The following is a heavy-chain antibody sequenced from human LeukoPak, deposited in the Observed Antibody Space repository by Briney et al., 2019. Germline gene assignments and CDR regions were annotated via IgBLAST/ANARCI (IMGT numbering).Heavy chain of an antibody. CDR2: ISYDGTDT. CDR3: ARIRGGPIDY. J-gene: IGHJ4*02. CDR1: GFTLSTYA. D-gene: IGHD3-16*01. Sequence: PGRSLRLSCAASGFTLSTYAMHWVRQAPGKGLEWVAVISYDGTDTYYADSEKGRFTISRDTSKNSLYLQMNSLRPEDTAVFYCARIRGGPIDYWGQGTLVTVSS. V-gene: IGHV3-30-3*01.